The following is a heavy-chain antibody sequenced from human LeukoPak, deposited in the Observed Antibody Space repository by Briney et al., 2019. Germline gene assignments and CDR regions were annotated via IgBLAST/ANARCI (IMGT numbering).Heavy chain of an antibody. CDR1: GFIFDDYA. J-gene: IGHJ3*02. CDR3: AKAEYAFDI. V-gene: IGHV3-9*01. CDR2: ISWNSGGI. Sequence: GRSLRLSCAASGFIFDDYAMHWVRQAPGKGLEWVSGISWNSGGIGYADSVKGRFTISRDNAKNSLYLQMNSLRAEDTALYYCAKAEYAFDIWGQGTMVTVSS.